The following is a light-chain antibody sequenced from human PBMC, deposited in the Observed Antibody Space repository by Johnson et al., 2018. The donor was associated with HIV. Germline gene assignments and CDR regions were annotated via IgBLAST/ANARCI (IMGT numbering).Light chain of an antibody. J-gene: IGLJ1*01. CDR3: GTWDSSLTSYV. CDR2: DTY. CDR1: SSNIGVND. Sequence: QSVLTQPPSVSAAPGQKVTISCSGTSSNIGVNDVSWYQQLPGTAPKLLIFDTYQRPSGIPGRFSGSKSGPSATLGITGLQTGAAADYYCGTWDSSLTSYVFGTGTKVTVL. V-gene: IGLV1-51*01.